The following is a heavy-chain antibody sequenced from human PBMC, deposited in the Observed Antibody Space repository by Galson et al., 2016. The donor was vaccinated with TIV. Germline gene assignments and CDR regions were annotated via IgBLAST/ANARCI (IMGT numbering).Heavy chain of an antibody. Sequence: SLRLSCAASGFTFASYGMHWVRQAPGKGLEWVTLMWYDGSDKYYADSVKGRFTISRDNSKNTLYLQMTSLGAEDTAMYYCGRAFYNNGWFIEYWGQGTLVTVSS. CDR1: GFTFASYG. J-gene: IGHJ4*02. V-gene: IGHV3-33*01. CDR3: GRAFYNNGWFIEY. D-gene: IGHD6-19*01. CDR2: MWYDGSDK.